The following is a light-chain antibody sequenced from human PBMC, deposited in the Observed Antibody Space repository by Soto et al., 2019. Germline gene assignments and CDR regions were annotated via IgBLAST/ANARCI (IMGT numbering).Light chain of an antibody. CDR3: IFYTSCSSLLN. J-gene: IGLJ1*01. CDR2: DVY. CDR1: SSDVGGFNY. V-gene: IGLV2-14*01. Sequence: QSALTQPASVSGSPGQSITISCTGTSSDVGGFNYVSWYQQHPGKAPKLLIFDVYSRPSGISNRFSGSKSANTASLTISGLQADDEADYYCIFYTSCSSLLNFGAGTKV.